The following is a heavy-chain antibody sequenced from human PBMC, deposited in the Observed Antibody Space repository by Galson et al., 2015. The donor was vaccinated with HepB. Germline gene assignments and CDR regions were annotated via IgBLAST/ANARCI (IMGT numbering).Heavy chain of an antibody. D-gene: IGHD3-3*01. J-gene: IGHJ4*02. CDR3: ARVGHYDFWTGQFYFDF. Sequence: QSGAEVKKPGESLKISCTGSGYSFTNYWVAWVRQMPGRGLEWLGIIHPGDSDIRFSPPFEGQVTMAADKSIDTAWLPWRRLKASDTAVYYCARVGHYDFWTGQFYFDFWGQGTLVTVS. CDR1: GYSFTNYW. V-gene: IGHV5-51*03. CDR2: IHPGDSDI.